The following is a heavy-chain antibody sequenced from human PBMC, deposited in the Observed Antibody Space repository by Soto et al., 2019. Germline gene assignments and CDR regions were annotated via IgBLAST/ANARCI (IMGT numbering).Heavy chain of an antibody. Sequence: GGSLRLSCAASGFTFSGSAMHWVRQASGKGLEWVGRIRSKANSYATAYAASVKGRFTISRDDSKNTAYLQMNSLKTEDTAVYYCTRHKRAKEVGIDYWGQGTLVTVSS. J-gene: IGHJ4*02. V-gene: IGHV3-73*01. CDR2: IRSKANSYAT. CDR3: TRHKRAKEVGIDY. D-gene: IGHD1-26*01. CDR1: GFTFSGSA.